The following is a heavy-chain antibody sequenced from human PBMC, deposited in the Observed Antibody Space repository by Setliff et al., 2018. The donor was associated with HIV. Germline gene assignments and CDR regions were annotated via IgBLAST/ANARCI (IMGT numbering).Heavy chain of an antibody. CDR1: GFTLSNNY. J-gene: IGHJ3*01. CDR2: MWSDGTK. D-gene: IGHD6-13*01. CDR3: ARDLYGVSATAFDV. Sequence: GGSLRLSCAASGFTLSNNYMTWVRQAPGKGLEWVSVMWSDGTKYYADSVKGRFTISRDNSINLLYLHMHSLRVDDTAVYYCARDLYGVSATAFDVWGQGTRVTVSS. V-gene: IGHV3-53*01.